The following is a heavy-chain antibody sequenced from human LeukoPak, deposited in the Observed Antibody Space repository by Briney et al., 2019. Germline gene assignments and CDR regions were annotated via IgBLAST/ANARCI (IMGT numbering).Heavy chain of an antibody. D-gene: IGHD1-14*01. Sequence: PSETLSLTCTVSGGSTSSSSDYWGWIRQPPGKGLEWIGSIFYSGSTYYNPSLDSRVIISIDTSKNQFSLKVSSVTAADTALYYCARQNPYSYYMDVWGKGTTATVSS. CDR1: GGSTSSSSDY. CDR3: ARQNPYSYYMDV. J-gene: IGHJ6*03. V-gene: IGHV4-39*01. CDR2: IFYSGST.